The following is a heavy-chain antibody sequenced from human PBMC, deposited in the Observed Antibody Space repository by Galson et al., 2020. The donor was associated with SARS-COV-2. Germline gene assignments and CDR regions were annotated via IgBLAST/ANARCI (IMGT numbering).Heavy chain of an antibody. J-gene: IGHJ3*02. D-gene: IGHD3-9*01. Sequence: GGSLRLSCEASGFTFSSYWMTCVRQAPGKGPESVAKIRHDGSERYYVDSVKGRFIILRDNAKNSLYLQMNSLRAEDTAVYYCARDWGVDILTGYYYESNAFDIWGQGTMVTVSS. V-gene: IGHV3-7*03. CDR1: GFTFSSYW. CDR2: IRHDGSER. CDR3: ARDWGVDILTGYYYESNAFDI.